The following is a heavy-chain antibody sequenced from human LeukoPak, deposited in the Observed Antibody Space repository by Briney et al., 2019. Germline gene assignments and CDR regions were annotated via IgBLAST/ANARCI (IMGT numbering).Heavy chain of an antibody. J-gene: IGHJ4*02. CDR2: ISYSSSTI. V-gene: IGHV3-48*01. D-gene: IGHD5-12*01. CDR1: RFNFSTYR. CDR3: AKDRSGYDYH. Sequence: GGALLLSCASSRFNFSTYRMDSVRQAPGKGVEGVSYISYSSSTISYADSVKGRFTISRDNAKNSLYLQMNSLRAEDTVVYYCAKDRSGYDYHWGQGTLVTVSS.